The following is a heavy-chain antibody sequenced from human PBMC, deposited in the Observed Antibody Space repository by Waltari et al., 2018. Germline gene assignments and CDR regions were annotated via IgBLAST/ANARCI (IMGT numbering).Heavy chain of an antibody. V-gene: IGHV4-38-2*01. CDR3: TRQTLGYCTSAACRRLEA. CDR1: GYAINSGFY. Sequence: QVQLQESGPRLVKPSETLSLTCDVSGYAINSGFYWGWFRQAPEKGLEWMATIYHDGTTFNNPSLTSRVTTSMDTSKNQISLKLKSVTAADTAVYYCTRQTLGYCTSAACRRLEAWGQGTLVTVSS. D-gene: IGHD2-8*02. CDR2: IYHDGTT. J-gene: IGHJ5*02.